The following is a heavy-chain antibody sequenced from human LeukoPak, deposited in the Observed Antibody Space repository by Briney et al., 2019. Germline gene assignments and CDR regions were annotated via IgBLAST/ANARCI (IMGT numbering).Heavy chain of an antibody. J-gene: IGHJ3*02. Sequence: SQTLSLTCTVSGGSISSGYYWSWIRQPPGKGLAWIGYIYYSGSTNYNPSLKSRVTISVDTSKNQFSLKLSSVTAADTAVYYCARRRFYSSSWAARAFDIWGQGTMVTVSS. CDR2: IYYSGST. D-gene: IGHD6-13*01. CDR1: GGSISSGYY. V-gene: IGHV4-59*08. CDR3: ARRRFYSSSWAARAFDI.